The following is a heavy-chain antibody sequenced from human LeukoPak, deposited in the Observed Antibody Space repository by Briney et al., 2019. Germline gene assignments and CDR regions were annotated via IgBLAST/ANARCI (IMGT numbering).Heavy chain of an antibody. J-gene: IGHJ4*02. CDR3: ARGFRVQMWYDPYPFDY. CDR2: INPSSGHT. Sequence: ASVKVSCKASGYTFSDYYINWVRQAPRQGLEWMGWINPSSGHTNDAQRFQGRITMTRDTSISTAYLDLNNLRSDDTAFYYCARGFRVQMWYDPYPFDYWGQGTLVTVSS. D-gene: IGHD1-1*01. CDR1: GYTFSDYY. V-gene: IGHV1-2*02.